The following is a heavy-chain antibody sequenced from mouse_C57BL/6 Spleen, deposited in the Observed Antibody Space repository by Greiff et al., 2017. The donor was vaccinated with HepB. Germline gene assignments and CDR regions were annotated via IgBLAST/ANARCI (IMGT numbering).Heavy chain of an antibody. Sequence: VQLKQSGPELVKPGASVKIPCKASGYTFTDYNMDWVKQSHGKSLEWIGDINPNNGGTIYNQKFKGKATLTVDKSSSTAYMELRSLTSEDTAVYYCAREVTYYGNSYAMDYWGQGTSVTVSS. CDR3: AREVTYYGNSYAMDY. J-gene: IGHJ4*01. D-gene: IGHD2-10*01. CDR2: INPNNGGT. V-gene: IGHV1-18*01. CDR1: GYTFTDYN.